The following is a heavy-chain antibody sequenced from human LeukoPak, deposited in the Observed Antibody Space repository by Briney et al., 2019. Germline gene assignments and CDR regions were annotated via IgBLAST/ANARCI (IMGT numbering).Heavy chain of an antibody. CDR1: GFTFSSYG. V-gene: IGHV3-30*18. J-gene: IGHJ5*02. CDR2: ISYDGSNK. CDR3: AKDQDYCSGGSCYSLST. Sequence: PGGSLRLSCAASGFTFSSYGMHWVRQAPGKGLEWVAVISYDGSNKYYADSVKGRFTISRDNSKNTLYLQMNSLRAEDTAVYYCAKDQDYCSGGSCYSLSTWGQGTLATVSS. D-gene: IGHD2-15*01.